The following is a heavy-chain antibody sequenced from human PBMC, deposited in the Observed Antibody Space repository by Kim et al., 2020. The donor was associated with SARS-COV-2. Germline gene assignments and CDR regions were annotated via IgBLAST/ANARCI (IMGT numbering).Heavy chain of an antibody. CDR2: ISAYNGNT. V-gene: IGHV1-18*01. CDR1: GYTFIMSG. J-gene: IGHJ4*02. CDR3: ARVYSGYNLAFDY. Sequence: ASVKVSCKASGYTFIMSGISWVRQAPGQGLEWMGWISAYNGNTNYAQKFQDRLTMTTDTSTSTAYMELRSLRYDDTAVYYCARVYSGYNLAFDYWGQGTQVTVSS. D-gene: IGHD5-12*01.